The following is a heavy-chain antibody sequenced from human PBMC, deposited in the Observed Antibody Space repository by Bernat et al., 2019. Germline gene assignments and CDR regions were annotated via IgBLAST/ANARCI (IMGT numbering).Heavy chain of an antibody. CDR1: GFTVSSYY. Sequence: EVQLVETGGGLIQPGGSLRLSCAASGFTVSSYYMSWVRQAPGKGLEWVSLIQNSGTTNYADSVKGRFTISRDNSKNTLYLQVNSLSADDTAGYFGTRGCALDIWGQGTMVTISS. CDR3: TRGCALDI. J-gene: IGHJ3*02. CDR2: IQNSGTT. V-gene: IGHV3-53*05.